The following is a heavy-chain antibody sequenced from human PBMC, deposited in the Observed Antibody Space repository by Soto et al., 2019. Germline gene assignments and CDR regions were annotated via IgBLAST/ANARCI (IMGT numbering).Heavy chain of an antibody. CDR3: ARVKRSSWYVLYFDP. CDR1: GFTFSSYE. V-gene: IGHV3-48*03. D-gene: IGHD6-13*01. CDR2: ISSSGSTI. Sequence: PGGSLRLSCAASGFTFSSYEMNWVRQAPGKGLEWVSYISSSGSTIYYADSVKGRFTISRDNAKNSLYLQMNSLRAEDTAVYYCARVKRSSWYVLYFDPWGQGTLVTVSS. J-gene: IGHJ5*02.